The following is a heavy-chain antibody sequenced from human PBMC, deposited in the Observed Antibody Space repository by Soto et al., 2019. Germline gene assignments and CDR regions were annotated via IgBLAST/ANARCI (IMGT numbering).Heavy chain of an antibody. CDR2: VYYGGIT. J-gene: IGHJ5*02. CDR1: GGFSSSYY. V-gene: IGHV4-59*12. CDR3: ARAGYRSSWSQFGAWFDH. D-gene: IGHD6-13*01. Sequence: PSETLSLTCTVSGGFSSSYYWTWIRQPPGEELEWIGFVYYGGITNYNPSLESRVTISVDTSKNQFSLKLSSVTAADTAVYYCARAGYRSSWSQFGAWFDHWGQGTLVTVSS.